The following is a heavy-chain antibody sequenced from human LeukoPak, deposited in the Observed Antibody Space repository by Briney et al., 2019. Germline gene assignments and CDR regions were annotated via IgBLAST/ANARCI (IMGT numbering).Heavy chain of an antibody. CDR3: ARDLSALAVAGYFQY. CDR2: ILYDGSNK. D-gene: IGHD6-19*01. Sequence: GGSLRLSCAASGFTFSSYAMRWVRQAPGKGLEWVAVILYDGSNKYYADSVKGRFTISRDNSKNTLYLQMNRLRPEDTAVYYCARDLSALAVAGYFQYWGQGTLVTVSS. V-gene: IGHV3-30*04. J-gene: IGHJ1*01. CDR1: GFTFSSYA.